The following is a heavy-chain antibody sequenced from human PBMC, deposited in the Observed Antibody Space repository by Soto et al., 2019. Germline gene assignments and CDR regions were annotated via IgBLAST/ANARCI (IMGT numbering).Heavy chain of an antibody. Sequence: SETLSLTCAVYGGSFSGYYWSWIRQPPGKGLEWIGEINHSGSTNYNPSLKGRVTISVDTSKNQFSLKLSSVTAADTAVYYCARNRRGYGSGSYLPIYYYYGMDVWGQGTTVTVSS. CDR1: GGSFSGYY. J-gene: IGHJ6*02. CDR3: ARNRRGYGSGSYLPIYYYYGMDV. CDR2: INHSGST. D-gene: IGHD3-10*01. V-gene: IGHV4-34*01.